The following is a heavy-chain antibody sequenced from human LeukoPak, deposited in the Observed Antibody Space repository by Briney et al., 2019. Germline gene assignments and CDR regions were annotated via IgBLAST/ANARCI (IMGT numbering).Heavy chain of an antibody. CDR2: ISGSGGDT. J-gene: IGHJ4*02. CDR1: GFTFRSYA. CDR3: ARDPKVGATNYFDY. V-gene: IGHV3-23*01. D-gene: IGHD1-26*01. Sequence: GGSLRLSCAASGFTFRSYAMSWVRQGPGKGLEWVSAISGSGGDTFYADSVKGRFTISRDNSKTTLYLRMNSLRAEDTAVYYCARDPKVGATNYFDYWGRGTLVTVSS.